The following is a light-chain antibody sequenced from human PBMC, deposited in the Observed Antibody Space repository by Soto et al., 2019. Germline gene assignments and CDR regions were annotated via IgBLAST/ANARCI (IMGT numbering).Light chain of an antibody. J-gene: IGKJ5*01. CDR1: QGITNY. Sequence: DIQMTKSPSSLSASIGDRVTITCQASQGITNYLNWYQQKPGNAPKLLIYGASNLETGVPSRFSVSGSGTDFPFTISSLKAEYIATDFCQHYDSVFTFGQGTRLETK. CDR3: QHYDSVFT. CDR2: GAS. V-gene: IGKV1-33*01.